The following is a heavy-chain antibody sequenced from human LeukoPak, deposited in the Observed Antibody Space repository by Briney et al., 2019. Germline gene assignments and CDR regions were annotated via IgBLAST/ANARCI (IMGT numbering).Heavy chain of an antibody. CDR3: AQTTDYYGMDV. CDR1: GYTFTSYY. D-gene: IGHD4-17*01. V-gene: IGHV1-46*01. Sequence: ASVTVSCTASGYTFTSYYMHWVRQAPGQGLEWMGIINPSGGSTSYAQKFQGRVTMTRDTSTSTVYMELSSLRSEDTAVYYCAQTTDYYGMDVWGKGTTVTVSS. J-gene: IGHJ6*04. CDR2: INPSGGST.